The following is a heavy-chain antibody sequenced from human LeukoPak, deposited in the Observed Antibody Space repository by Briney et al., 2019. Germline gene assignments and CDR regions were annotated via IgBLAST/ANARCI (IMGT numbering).Heavy chain of an antibody. CDR1: GGSFSGYY. CDR3: ARGISPYYDFWSGYYTGIDYFDY. D-gene: IGHD3-3*01. V-gene: IGHV4-34*01. J-gene: IGHJ4*02. Sequence: SETLSLTCAVYGGSFSGYYWSWIRQPPGKGLEWIGEINHSGSTNYNPSLKSRVTISVDTSKNQFCLKLSSVTAADTAVYYCARGISPYYDFWSGYYTGIDYFDYWGQGTLVTVSS. CDR2: INHSGST.